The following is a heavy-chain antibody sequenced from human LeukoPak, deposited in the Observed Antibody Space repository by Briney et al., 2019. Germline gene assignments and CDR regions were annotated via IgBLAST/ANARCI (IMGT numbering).Heavy chain of an antibody. V-gene: IGHV3-53*01. CDR2: IYSGGST. Sequence: GGSLRLSCAASGFTVSSNYMSWVRQAPGKGLEWVSLIYSGGSTYYADSVRGRFTISRDSSKNTLYLQMNNLRAEDTAVYYCARDPLGYCSGGTCYGWGQGTLVTVSS. CDR3: ARDPLGYCSGGTCYG. J-gene: IGHJ4*02. CDR1: GFTVSSNY. D-gene: IGHD2-15*01.